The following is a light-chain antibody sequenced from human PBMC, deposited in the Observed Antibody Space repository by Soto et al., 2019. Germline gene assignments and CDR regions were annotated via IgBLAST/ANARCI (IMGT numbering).Light chain of an antibody. Sequence: EIVLTQSPATLSLSPGDRATLSCRASQSVRTISLSWYQQKPGQAPRLLIYDASTKATGVPARFSGSGSVTEFTLTISSLQSEDFAVYYCQQYNNWPLTFGGGTKVDIK. CDR2: DAS. CDR1: QSVRTIS. V-gene: IGKV3D-7*01. J-gene: IGKJ4*01. CDR3: QQYNNWPLT.